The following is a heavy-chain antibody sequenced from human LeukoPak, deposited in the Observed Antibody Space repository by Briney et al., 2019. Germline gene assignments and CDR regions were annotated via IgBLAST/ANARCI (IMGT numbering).Heavy chain of an antibody. D-gene: IGHD6-13*01. J-gene: IGHJ3*02. CDR1: GFIFSSYS. Sequence: GGSLRLSFAASGFIFSSYSMNWVRQAPGKGLEWVSSISSSSSYIYYADSVKGRFTISRDNAKNSLYLQMNSLRAEDTAVYYCARGGRIAAAGDAFDIWGQGTMVTVSS. CDR3: ARGGRIAAAGDAFDI. V-gene: IGHV3-21*01. CDR2: ISSSSSYI.